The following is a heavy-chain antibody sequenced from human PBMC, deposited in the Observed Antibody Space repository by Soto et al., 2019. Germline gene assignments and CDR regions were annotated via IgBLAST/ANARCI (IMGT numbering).Heavy chain of an antibody. Sequence: SETLSLTCTVSGDSISSYYWSWIRQPPGKGLEWIGYIYYSGSTNYNPSLKSRVTILMDTSKNQFSLKVRSVTAADTAVYYCARQRYASSSCHFDYWGQGTLVTVSS. J-gene: IGHJ4*02. CDR3: ARQRYASSSCHFDY. CDR1: GDSISSYY. D-gene: IGHD6-6*01. CDR2: IYYSGST. V-gene: IGHV4-59*08.